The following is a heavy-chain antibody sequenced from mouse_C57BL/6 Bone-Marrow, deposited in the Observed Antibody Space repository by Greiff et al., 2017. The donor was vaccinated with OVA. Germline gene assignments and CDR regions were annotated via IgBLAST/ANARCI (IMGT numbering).Heavy chain of an antibody. Sequence: QVQLQQPGTELVKPGASVKLSCKASGYTFTSYWMHWVKQRPGQGLEWIGNINPSNGGTNYNEKFKSKATLTVDKSSSTAYLQLSSLTSEDSAVYSCARCRNDGYYDDYWGQGTTLTVSS. D-gene: IGHD2-3*01. J-gene: IGHJ2*01. CDR2: INPSNGGT. CDR1: GYTFTSYW. V-gene: IGHV1-53*01. CDR3: ARCRNDGYYDDY.